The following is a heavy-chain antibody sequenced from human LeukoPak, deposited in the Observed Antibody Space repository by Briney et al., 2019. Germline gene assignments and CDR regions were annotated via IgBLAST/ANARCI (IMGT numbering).Heavy chain of an antibody. CDR2: ISSSSSYI. J-gene: IGHJ4*02. Sequence: GGSLRLSCAASGFTFSSYSMNWVRQAPGKGLEWVSSISSSSSYIYYADSVKGRFTVSRDNAKNSVSLQMNSLRAEDTAVYYCARDQDWNDRGGLDYWGQGTLVTVSS. D-gene: IGHD1-1*01. CDR3: ARDQDWNDRGGLDY. CDR1: GFTFSSYS. V-gene: IGHV3-21*01.